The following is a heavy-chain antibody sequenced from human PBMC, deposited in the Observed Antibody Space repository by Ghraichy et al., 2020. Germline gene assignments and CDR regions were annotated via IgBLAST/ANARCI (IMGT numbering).Heavy chain of an antibody. J-gene: IGHJ2*01. CDR1: GGSISSSSYY. CDR2: IYYSGST. Sequence: SETLSLTCTVSGGSISSSSYYWGWIRQPPGKGLEWIGSIYYSGSTYYNPSLKSRVTISVDTSKNQFSLKLSSVTAADTAVYYCARDLSSPRWKGVWYFDLWGRGTLVTVSS. V-gene: IGHV4-39*07. CDR3: ARDLSSPRWKGVWYFDL. D-gene: IGHD1-1*01.